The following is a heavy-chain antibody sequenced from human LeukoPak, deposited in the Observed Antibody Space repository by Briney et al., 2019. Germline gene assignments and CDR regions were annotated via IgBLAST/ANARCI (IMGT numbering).Heavy chain of an antibody. CDR1: GFTFSSYA. CDR2: IKSKTDGGTT. V-gene: IGHV3-15*01. CDR3: TTAVWIQLYLGMDV. Sequence: KSGGSLRLSCAASGFTFSSYAMSWVRQAPGKGLEWVGRIKSKTDGGTTDYAAPVKGRFTISKDDSKNTLYLQMNSLKTEDTAVYYCTTAVWIQLYLGMDVWGQGTTVTVSS. J-gene: IGHJ6*02. D-gene: IGHD5-18*01.